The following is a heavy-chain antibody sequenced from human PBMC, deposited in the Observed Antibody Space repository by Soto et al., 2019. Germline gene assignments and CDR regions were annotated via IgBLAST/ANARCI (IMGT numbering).Heavy chain of an antibody. Sequence: GGSLRLSCAASGFTFSSYAMTWVRQAPGKGLEWVSGISNSGGGTYYADSVKGRFTISRDNSKNTLYLQMNSLRAEDTAVYYCAKTAVAGPAYYYYDYWGQGTLVTVSS. CDR3: AKTAVAGPAYYYYDY. CDR1: GFTFSSYA. D-gene: IGHD6-19*01. CDR2: ISNSGGGT. J-gene: IGHJ4*02. V-gene: IGHV3-23*01.